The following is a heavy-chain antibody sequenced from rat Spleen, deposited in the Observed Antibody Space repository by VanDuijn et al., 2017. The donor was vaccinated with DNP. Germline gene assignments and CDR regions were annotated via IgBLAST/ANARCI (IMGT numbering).Heavy chain of an antibody. CDR1: GFTFSDYN. J-gene: IGHJ2*01. CDR2: IIYDGSRT. Sequence: EVQLVESGGGLVEPGRSLKLSCVASGFTFSDYNMAWVRQAPKQGLEWVATIIYDGSRTYYRDFVKGRFTISRDNAKSSLYLQMDSLRSEDTATYYCTTGAITIAAPWGWGQGVMVTVSS. CDR3: TTGAITIAAPWG. V-gene: IGHV5S10*01. D-gene: IGHD1-2*01.